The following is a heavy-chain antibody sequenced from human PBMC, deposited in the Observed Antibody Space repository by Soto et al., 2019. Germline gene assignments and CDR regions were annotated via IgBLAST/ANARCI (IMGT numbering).Heavy chain of an antibody. CDR2: ISHSGTV. J-gene: IGHJ4*02. Sequence: QVQLQESGPGLVKPSETVSLTCDVSSVSITSSNWWTWVRQPPGKGLEWIGKISHSGTVNYNATLRSRVKIAVDKPTHPLSLKLMSVTAADTAVYYCARDYDGFDYWGQGILVTVS. CDR1: SVSITSSNW. CDR3: ARDYDGFDY. D-gene: IGHD3-16*01. V-gene: IGHV4-4*02.